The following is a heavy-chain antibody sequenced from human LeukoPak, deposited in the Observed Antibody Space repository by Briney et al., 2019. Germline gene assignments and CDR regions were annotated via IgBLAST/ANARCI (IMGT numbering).Heavy chain of an antibody. CDR1: GFTFSSYA. D-gene: IGHD3-22*01. V-gene: IGHV3-30-3*01. CDR3: VRDDRRHDAFDI. J-gene: IGHJ3*02. Sequence: GGSLRLSCAASGFTFSSYAMHWVRQAPGKGLEWVAVISYDGSNKYYADSVKGRFTISRDNSKNTLYLQMNSLRAEDTAVYYCVRDDRRHDAFDIWGQGTMVTVSS. CDR2: ISYDGSNK.